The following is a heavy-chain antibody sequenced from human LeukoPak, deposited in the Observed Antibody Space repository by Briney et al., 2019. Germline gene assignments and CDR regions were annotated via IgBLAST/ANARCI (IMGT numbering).Heavy chain of an antibody. CDR2: IWYDGSNK. CDR3: ARDRDYGDYYFDY. V-gene: IGHV3-33*01. J-gene: IGHJ4*02. D-gene: IGHD4-17*01. Sequence: GGSLRLSCAASGFTFSSYGMHWVRQAPGKGLEWVAVIWYDGSNKYYADSVKGRFTISRDNSKNTLYLQVNSLRAEDTAVYYCARDRDYGDYYFDYWGQGTLVTVSS. CDR1: GFTFSSYG.